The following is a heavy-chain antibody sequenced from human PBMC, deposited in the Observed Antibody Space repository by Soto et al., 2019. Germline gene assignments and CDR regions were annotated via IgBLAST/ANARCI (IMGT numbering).Heavy chain of an antibody. J-gene: IGHJ5*02. Sequence: ESGGGLVQPGGSLRLSCAASGFTFSDYYMSWVRQAPGKGLEWVANINQDGSAKSYVDSVRGRFTISRDNGKNSLSLQMESLRADDTAVYYCARWNGGFDPWGQGTLVTVPS. CDR2: INQDGSAK. D-gene: IGHD1-1*01. CDR1: GFTFSDYY. V-gene: IGHV3-7*05. CDR3: ARWNGGFDP.